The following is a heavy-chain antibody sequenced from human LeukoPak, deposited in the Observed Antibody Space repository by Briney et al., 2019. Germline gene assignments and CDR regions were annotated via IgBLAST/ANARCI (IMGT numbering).Heavy chain of an antibody. J-gene: IGHJ4*02. D-gene: IGHD4-17*01. CDR3: ARDLTTVTTRG. CDR2: ISWNSGSI. CDR1: GFTFDDYA. Sequence: GGSLRLSCAASGFTFDDYAMHWVRQAPGKGLEWVSGISWNSGSIGYADSVKGRFTISRDNAENSLYLQMNSLRAEDTAVYYCARDLTTVTTRGWGRGTLVTVSS. V-gene: IGHV3-9*01.